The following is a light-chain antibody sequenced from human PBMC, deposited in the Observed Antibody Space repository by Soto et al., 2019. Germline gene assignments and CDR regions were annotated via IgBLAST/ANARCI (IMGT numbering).Light chain of an antibody. V-gene: IGKV3-20*01. CDR3: QQYGSSRWT. Sequence: EIVLTQSPGTLSLSPGERATLSCRASKSVSNNYLAWYQQKPGQAPRLLIYGASSRATGIPDRFNGSGSGTDFTLTISRLEPQDFSVYYCQQYGSSRWTFGQGTKVEIK. J-gene: IGKJ1*01. CDR2: GAS. CDR1: KSVSNNY.